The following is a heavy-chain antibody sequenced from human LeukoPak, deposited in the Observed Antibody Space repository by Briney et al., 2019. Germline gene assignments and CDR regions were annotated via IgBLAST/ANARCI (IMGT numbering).Heavy chain of an antibody. Sequence: PGGSLRLSCAASGFTFSSYGMHWVRQAPGKGREWVAVIWYGGSNKYYADSVKGRFTISRDNSKNTLYLQMNSLRAEDTAVYYCAKSQYQLPTSYYYYYMDVWGKGTTVTVSS. D-gene: IGHD2-2*01. CDR3: AKSQYQLPTSYYYYYMDV. CDR2: IWYGGSNK. V-gene: IGHV3-30*02. CDR1: GFTFSSYG. J-gene: IGHJ6*03.